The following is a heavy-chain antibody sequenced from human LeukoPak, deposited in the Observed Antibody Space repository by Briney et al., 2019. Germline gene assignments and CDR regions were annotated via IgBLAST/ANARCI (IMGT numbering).Heavy chain of an antibody. D-gene: IGHD1-26*01. V-gene: IGHV3-20*04. Sequence: PGGSLRLSCAASGFTFDDYGMSWVRQAPGKGLEWVSGINWNGGSTGYADSVKGRFTISRYNAKNSLYLQMNSLRAEDTALYYCARKRGSYSGSYPLDYWGQGTLVTVSS. J-gene: IGHJ4*02. CDR3: ARKRGSYSGSYPLDY. CDR1: GFTFDDYG. CDR2: INWNGGST.